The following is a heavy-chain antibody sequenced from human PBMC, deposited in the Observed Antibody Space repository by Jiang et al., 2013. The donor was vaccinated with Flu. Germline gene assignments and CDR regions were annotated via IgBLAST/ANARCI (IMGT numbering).Heavy chain of an antibody. CDR2: ISGSGGTT. Sequence: VQLLESGGGLVQPGGSLRLSCAASGFTFSNYAMNWVRQAPGKGLEWVSGISGSGGTTYYTDSVKGRFTISRDNSNNTLYLQMNSLRAEDTALYYCAKDGGYSYHYSSTDRGFDIWGQGTMVTVSS. J-gene: IGHJ3*02. CDR3: AKDGGYSYHYSSTDRGFDI. D-gene: IGHD5-18*01. CDR1: GFTFSNYA. V-gene: IGHV3-23*01.